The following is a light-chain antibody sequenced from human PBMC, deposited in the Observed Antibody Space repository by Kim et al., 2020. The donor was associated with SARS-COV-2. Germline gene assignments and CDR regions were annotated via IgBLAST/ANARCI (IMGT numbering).Light chain of an antibody. CDR2: GNL. Sequence: QGVPISCIGSSSNIGAGYDVHWYQQLPGTAPKLLIYGNLDRPLGVPDQFFGSKSGTSASLAIIALQGDDEADYYCQSYDGNLSGYVFGTGTKVTVL. CDR3: QSYDGNLSGYV. CDR1: SSNIGAGYD. V-gene: IGLV1-40*01. J-gene: IGLJ1*01.